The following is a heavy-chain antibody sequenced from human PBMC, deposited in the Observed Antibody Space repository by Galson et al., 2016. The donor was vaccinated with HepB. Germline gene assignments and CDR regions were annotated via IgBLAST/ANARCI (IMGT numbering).Heavy chain of an antibody. CDR3: ARGRGRTYYFDY. V-gene: IGHV4-34*01. J-gene: IGHJ4*02. D-gene: IGHD2-15*01. CDR2: INHSGST. CDR1: GGSFSGYY. Sequence: ETLSLTCAVYGGSFSGYYWSWIRQPPGKGLEWIGEINHSGSTNYNPSHKSRVTISVDTSKNQFSLKLSSVTAADTAVYYCARGRGRTYYFDYWGQGTLITVSS.